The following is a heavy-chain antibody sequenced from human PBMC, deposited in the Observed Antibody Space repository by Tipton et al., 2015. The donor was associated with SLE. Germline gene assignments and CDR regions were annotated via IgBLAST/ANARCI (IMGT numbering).Heavy chain of an antibody. CDR3: ARSSGVL. Sequence: TLSLTCSVSGVSISNYYWSWIRQPAGKGLEWIGEINHIGITNYNPSLESRVTISIDTSKNQFSLKLTSVTAADTAVYYCARSSGVLWGQGTLVTVSS. CDR1: GVSISNYY. D-gene: IGHD7-27*01. CDR2: INHIGIT. J-gene: IGHJ1*01. V-gene: IGHV4-34*01.